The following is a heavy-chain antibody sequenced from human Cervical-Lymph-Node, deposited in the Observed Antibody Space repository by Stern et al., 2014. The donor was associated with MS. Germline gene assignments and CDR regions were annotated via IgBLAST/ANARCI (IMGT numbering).Heavy chain of an antibody. CDR2: LLPIFGTT. CDR1: GCTFSNYG. Sequence: QEELVQSGAEVKKPGSSVKVSCKASGCTFSNYGIAWGRQAPGQGLEWMGCLLPIFGTTDFAPRVPGRVTITEDDFTDVIYLEVNSLTSEDTAVYYCARDRSLGVTPFFDSWGLGTLVTVSS. J-gene: IGHJ4*02. CDR3: ARDRSLGVTPFFDS. V-gene: IGHV1-69*01. D-gene: IGHD3-16*01.